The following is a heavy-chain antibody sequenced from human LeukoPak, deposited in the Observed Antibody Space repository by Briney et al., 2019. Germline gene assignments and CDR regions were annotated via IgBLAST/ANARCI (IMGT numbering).Heavy chain of an antibody. CDR2: IYYSGST. Sequence: PSETLSLTCTVAGGSISSGDYYWSCIRQPPGKGLECIGYIYYSGSTYYNPSLKSRVTISVDTSKNQFSLKLSSVTAADTAVYYCAIGDTPYGMDVWRQGTTVTVSS. J-gene: IGHJ6*02. CDR3: AIGDTPYGMDV. V-gene: IGHV4-30-4*01. D-gene: IGHD2-15*01. CDR1: GGSISSGDYY.